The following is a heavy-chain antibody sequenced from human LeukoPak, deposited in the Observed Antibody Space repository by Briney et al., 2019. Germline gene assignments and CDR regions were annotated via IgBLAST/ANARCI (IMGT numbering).Heavy chain of an antibody. V-gene: IGHV3-53*01. CDR3: ARDYRRGYYFDY. D-gene: IGHD1-26*01. Sequence: GGSLRLSCAASGFTVSSNYMSWVRQAPGKGLEWVSVIYSGGSTYYADSVKGRFTISRDNSKNTLYLQMNSLRAEDTAVYYCARDYRRGYYFDYWGQGTLVTVSS. CDR1: GFTVSSNY. CDR2: IYSGGST. J-gene: IGHJ4*02.